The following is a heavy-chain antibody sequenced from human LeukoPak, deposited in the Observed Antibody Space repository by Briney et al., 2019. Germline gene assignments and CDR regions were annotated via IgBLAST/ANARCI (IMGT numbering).Heavy chain of an antibody. CDR1: GFTFSSYA. CDR3: ATVGHYGPGSPRLTWFES. V-gene: IGHV3-23*01. Sequence: GGSLRLSCAASGFTFSSYATTWVRQAPGKGLEWVSGVSGNGYSTYYADSVRGRFTVSRDNSNNNLSLRMNTLRADDTAVYYCATVGHYGPGSPRLTWFESWGQGTLVMVSS. D-gene: IGHD3-10*01. CDR2: VSGNGYST. J-gene: IGHJ5*01.